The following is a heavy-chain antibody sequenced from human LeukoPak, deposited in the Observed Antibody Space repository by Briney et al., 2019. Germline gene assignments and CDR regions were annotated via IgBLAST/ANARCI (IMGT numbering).Heavy chain of an antibody. CDR3: VRVDSSGYGLHWGLDY. CDR2: ISTSSIYI. Sequence: GGSLRLSCAASGFTFSSHSMNWVRQAPGKGLEWVSFISTSSIYIYYADSVKGRFTISRDNAKNSLYLQMNSLRAEDTAVYYCVRVDSSGYGLHWGLDYWGQGTLVTVSS. J-gene: IGHJ4*02. V-gene: IGHV3-21*01. D-gene: IGHD3-22*01. CDR1: GFTFSSHS.